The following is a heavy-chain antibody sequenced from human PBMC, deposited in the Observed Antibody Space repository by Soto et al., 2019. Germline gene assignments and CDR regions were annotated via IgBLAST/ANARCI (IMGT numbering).Heavy chain of an antibody. CDR2: IYYSGST. J-gene: IGHJ6*02. V-gene: IGHV4-30-4*01. CDR3: ARDRPALNSYYYYGMDV. CDR1: GGSISSGDYY. Sequence: QVQLQESGPGLVKPSQTLSLTCTVSGGSISSGDYYWSWIRQPPGKGLEWIGYIYYSGSTYYNPSLKSRVTISVDTSKNQFSLKLSSVTAADTAVYYCARDRPALNSYYYYGMDVWGQGTTVTVSS.